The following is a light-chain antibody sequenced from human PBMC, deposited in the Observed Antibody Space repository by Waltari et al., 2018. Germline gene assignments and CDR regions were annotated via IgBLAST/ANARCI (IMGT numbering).Light chain of an antibody. Sequence: QSALTQPPSASGSPGQSVTISCTGTSSDVGGSNYVSWYQQHPGKAPKLMIYEVSKRPSGFPDRFSGSKSGNTASLTVSGLQAEDEADYYCSSYAGSNNLVFGTGTKVTVL. J-gene: IGLJ1*01. CDR1: SSDVGGSNY. CDR2: EVS. CDR3: SSYAGSNNLV. V-gene: IGLV2-8*01.